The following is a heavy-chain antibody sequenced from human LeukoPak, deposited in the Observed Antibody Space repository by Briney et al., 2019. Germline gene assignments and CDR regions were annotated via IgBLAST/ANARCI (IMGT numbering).Heavy chain of an antibody. Sequence: AGGSLRLSCAASGFTFSSYAMSWVRQAPGKGLEWVSAISGSGGSTYYADSVKGRFTIPRDNSKNTLYLQMNSLRAEDTAVYYCAKSYYDFWSGSDYYYYMDVWGKGTTVTVSS. CDR2: ISGSGGST. CDR3: AKSYYDFWSGSDYYYYMDV. D-gene: IGHD3-3*01. J-gene: IGHJ6*03. V-gene: IGHV3-23*01. CDR1: GFTFSSYA.